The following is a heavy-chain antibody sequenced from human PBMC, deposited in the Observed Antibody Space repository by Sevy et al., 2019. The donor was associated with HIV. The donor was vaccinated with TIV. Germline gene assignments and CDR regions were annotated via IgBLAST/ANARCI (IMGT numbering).Heavy chain of an antibody. V-gene: IGHV1-18*04. CDR1: GYTFTSYG. CDR2: ISAYNGNT. J-gene: IGHJ4*02. D-gene: IGHD1-26*01. Sequence: ASVKVSCKASGYTFTSYGISWVRQAPGQGLEWMGWISAYNGNTNYVQKLQGRVTMTTDTSTSTAYMELRSLRSDDTAVYYCARVAGAALVGATLLFDYWGQGTLVTVSS. CDR3: ARVAGAALVGATLLFDY.